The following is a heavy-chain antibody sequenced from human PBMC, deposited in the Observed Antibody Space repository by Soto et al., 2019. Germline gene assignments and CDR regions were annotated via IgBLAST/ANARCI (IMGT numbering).Heavy chain of an antibody. CDR1: GGAFNNYG. CDR2: IIPLFSTT. Sequence: QVELVQSGAEVKKPGSSVRVSCKASGGAFNNYGFTWVRQASGQGLEWMGQIIPLFSTTHYAQKFQGIVSITADGSTSTVHMELSSLTSEDTAVYYCARDGNLSSSYGDFDYWGQGPLVIVSS. CDR3: ARDGNLSSSYGDFDY. D-gene: IGHD6-6*01. V-gene: IGHV1-69*01. J-gene: IGHJ4*02.